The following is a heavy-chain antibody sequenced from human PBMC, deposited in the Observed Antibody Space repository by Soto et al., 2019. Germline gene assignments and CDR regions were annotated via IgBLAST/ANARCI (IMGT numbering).Heavy chain of an antibody. CDR1: GDSISTVYYC. CDR3: TRGPSGDKVAY. D-gene: IGHD7-27*01. Sequence: QVQLQESGLGLVKPSETLSLTCTVSGDSISTVYYCWSWIRQSPDKGPEWIGHIYDSGSTYSNPSLKSRVAIALDTFKNQFSLKLNSVIAADIAVYYCTRGPSGDKVAYWGQGTLVTVSS. J-gene: IGHJ4*02. V-gene: IGHV4-30-4*01. CDR2: IYDSGST.